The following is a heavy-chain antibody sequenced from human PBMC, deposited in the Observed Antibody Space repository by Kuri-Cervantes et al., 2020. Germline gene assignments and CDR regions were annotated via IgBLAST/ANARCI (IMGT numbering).Heavy chain of an antibody. J-gene: IGHJ3*02. D-gene: IGHD3-22*01. Sequence: ASVKVSCKASGYTFTGYYMHWVRQAPGQGLEWMGWINPNSGSTSYAQKFQGRVTMTRDTSTSTVYMELSSLRSEDTAVYYCARPSTYYYDSSGGNDAFDIWGQGTMVTVSS. CDR3: ARPSTYYYDSSGGNDAFDI. CDR1: GYTFTGYY. CDR2: INPNSGST. V-gene: IGHV1-46*01.